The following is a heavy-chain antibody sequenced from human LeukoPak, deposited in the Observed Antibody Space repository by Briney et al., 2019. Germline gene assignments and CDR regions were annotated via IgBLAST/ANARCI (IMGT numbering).Heavy chain of an antibody. J-gene: IGHJ4*02. CDR1: GFSLSTNGVG. V-gene: IGHV2-5*02. CDR2: IYWDDDK. Sequence: SGPTLVKPTQTLTLTCTFSGFSLSTNGVGVGWIRQPPGKALEWLAVIYWDDDKRYSPSLKSRLTITKDTSKNQVVLTVTNMDPEDTATYYCAHSSRTSNRCYYFDYWGQGTLVTVSS. CDR3: AHSSRTSNRCYYFDY. D-gene: IGHD2-2*01.